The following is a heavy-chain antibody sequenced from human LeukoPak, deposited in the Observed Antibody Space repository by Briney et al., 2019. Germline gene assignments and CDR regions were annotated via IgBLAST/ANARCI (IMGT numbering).Heavy chain of an antibody. D-gene: IGHD2-21*01. V-gene: IGHV4-59*01. CDR3: ARGGLLPGVYQCYFYMDV. CDR1: GVSISSYY. Sequence: SETLSLTCTVSGVSISSYYWTWIRQPPGKGLEWIGYIYYSGSTNYNPSLKSRVTISVDTSKNQFSLKLTSVTAADTAVYYCARGGLLPGVYQCYFYMDVWGKGTTVTVSS. CDR2: IYYSGST. J-gene: IGHJ6*03.